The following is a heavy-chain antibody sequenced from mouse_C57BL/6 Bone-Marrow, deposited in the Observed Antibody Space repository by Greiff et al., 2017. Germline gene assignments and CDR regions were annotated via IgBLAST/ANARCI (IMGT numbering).Heavy chain of an antibody. J-gene: IGHJ3*01. Sequence: VQLQESGAELVRPGTSVKVSCKASGYSFTNYLIEWVKQRPGQGLEWIGVINPGSGGTNYNEKFKGKATLTADKSSSTAYMQLSSLTSEDSAVYFCARSGYYGNYDWFAYWGQGTLVTVSA. CDR2: INPGSGGT. D-gene: IGHD2-1*01. CDR1: GYSFTNYL. V-gene: IGHV1-54*01. CDR3: ARSGYYGNYDWFAY.